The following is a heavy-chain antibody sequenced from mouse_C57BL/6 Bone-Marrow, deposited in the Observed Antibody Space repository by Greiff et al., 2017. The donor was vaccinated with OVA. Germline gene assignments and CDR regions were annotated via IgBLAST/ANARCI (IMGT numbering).Heavy chain of an antibody. CDR3: ARPSYDYDGN. J-gene: IGHJ2*01. CDR1: GYTFTSYW. D-gene: IGHD2-4*01. Sequence: QVQLQQPGAELVKPGASVKLSCEASGYTFTSYWMHWVKQRPGQGLEWIGMIHPNSGSTNYNEKFKSKATLTVDKSSSTAYMQLSSLTSEDSAVYYRARPSYDYDGNWGKGTTLTVSS. V-gene: IGHV1-64*01. CDR2: IHPNSGST.